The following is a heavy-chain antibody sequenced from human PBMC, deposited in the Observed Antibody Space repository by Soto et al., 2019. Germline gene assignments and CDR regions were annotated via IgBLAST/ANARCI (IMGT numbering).Heavy chain of an antibody. D-gene: IGHD5-12*01. CDR1: GGTFSSYA. CDR2: IIPIFGTA. V-gene: IGHV1-69*01. J-gene: IGHJ4*02. CDR3: ARAPVHIVAPYLFY. Sequence: QVQLVQSGAEVKKPGSSVKDSCKASGGTFSSYAISWVRQAPGQGLEWMGGIIPIFGTANYAQKFQGRVTITADESTSTAYMELSSLRSEDTAVYYRARAPVHIVAPYLFYWGQGTQVTVSS.